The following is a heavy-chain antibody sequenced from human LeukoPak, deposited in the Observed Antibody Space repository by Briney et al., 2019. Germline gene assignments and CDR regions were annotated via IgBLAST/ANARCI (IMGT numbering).Heavy chain of an antibody. CDR2: INHSGST. Sequence: SETLSLTCAVYGGSFSGYYWSWIRQPPGRGLEWIGEINHSGSTNYNPSLKSRVTISVDTSKNQFSLKLSSVTAADTAVYYCARGLYSSDWIRDWGQGTLVSVSS. J-gene: IGHJ4*02. D-gene: IGHD6-19*01. CDR1: GGSFSGYY. CDR3: ARGLYSSDWIRD. V-gene: IGHV4-34*01.